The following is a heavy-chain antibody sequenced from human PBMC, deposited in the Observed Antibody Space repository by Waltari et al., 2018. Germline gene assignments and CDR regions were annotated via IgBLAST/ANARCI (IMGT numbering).Heavy chain of an antibody. CDR2: INHSGST. CDR3: AREAENSSSWYFDY. Sequence: QVQLQQWGAGLLKPSETLSLTCAVYGGSFSGYYWSWIRQPPGKGLEWIGEINHSGSTNYNPSLKSRVTISVDTSKNQFSLKLSSVTAADTAVYYCAREAENSSSWYFDYWGQGTLVTVSS. D-gene: IGHD6-13*01. V-gene: IGHV4-34*01. J-gene: IGHJ4*02. CDR1: GGSFSGYY.